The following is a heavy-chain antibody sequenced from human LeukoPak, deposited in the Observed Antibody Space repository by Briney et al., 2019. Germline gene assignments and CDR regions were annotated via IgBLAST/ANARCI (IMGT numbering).Heavy chain of an antibody. D-gene: IGHD6-13*01. CDR3: AKDRSSSWYLDY. Sequence: GGSLRLSCAASGFTFSSYAMSWVRQAPGKGLEWVSAISGSGGSAYYADSVKGRFTISRDNSKNTLYLQMNSLRAEDTAVYYCAKDRSSSWYLDYWGQGTLVTVSS. J-gene: IGHJ4*02. CDR1: GFTFSSYA. CDR2: ISGSGGSA. V-gene: IGHV3-23*01.